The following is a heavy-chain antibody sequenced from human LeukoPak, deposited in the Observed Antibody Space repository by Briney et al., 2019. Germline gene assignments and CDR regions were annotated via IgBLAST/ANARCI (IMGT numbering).Heavy chain of an antibody. Sequence: GGSLRLSCAASGFTFSSYVMHWVRQAPGKGLEWVSGISSSGGSTYYADSVKGRFTISRDNSRNTLYLQMNSLRAEDTAVYYCARHLLWFGELSGGFDYWGQGTLVTVSS. J-gene: IGHJ4*02. CDR2: ISSSGGST. CDR1: GFTFSSYV. CDR3: ARHLLWFGELSGGFDY. D-gene: IGHD3-10*01. V-gene: IGHV3-23*01.